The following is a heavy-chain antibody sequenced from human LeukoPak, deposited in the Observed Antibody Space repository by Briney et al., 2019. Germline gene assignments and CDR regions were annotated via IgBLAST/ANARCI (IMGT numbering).Heavy chain of an antibody. CDR2: IQFYGNSK. J-gene: IGHJ5*02. CDR3: AHSGGSS. CDR1: GVTSSTSG. Sequence: GGSLRLSCAASGVTSSTSGMHWVRQAPGKGLEWVAFIQFYGNSKYYADSVKGRFTNSRDTSKNTVYLQMNSLRPEDTAVYYCAHSGGSSWGQGTLVTVSS. V-gene: IGHV3-30*02. D-gene: IGHD2-15*01.